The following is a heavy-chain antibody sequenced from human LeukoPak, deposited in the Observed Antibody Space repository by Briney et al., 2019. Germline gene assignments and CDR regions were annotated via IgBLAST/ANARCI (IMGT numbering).Heavy chain of an antibody. D-gene: IGHD4-17*01. V-gene: IGHV3-64*01. Sequence: GGSLRLSCAASGFTFSSYAMHWVRQAPGKGLEYVSAISSNGGSTCYANSVKGRFTISRDNSKNTLYLQMGSLRAEDMAVYYCARDPGIVQLDNYGDYVGFYFDYWGQGTLVTVSS. CDR3: ARDPGIVQLDNYGDYVGFYFDY. CDR2: ISSNGGST. CDR1: GFTFSSYA. J-gene: IGHJ4*02.